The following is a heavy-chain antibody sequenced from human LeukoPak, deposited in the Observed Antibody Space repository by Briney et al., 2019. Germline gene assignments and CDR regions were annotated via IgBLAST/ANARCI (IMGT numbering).Heavy chain of an antibody. CDR1: GFTFSSYA. CDR3: ALQIILTGRFDY. CDR2: ISGSGGST. D-gene: IGHD3-9*01. Sequence: PGGSLRLSCAASGFTFSSYAMSWVRQAPGKGLEWVSAISGSGGSTYYADSVKGRFTISRDNSKNTLYLQMNSLRAEDTAVYYCALQIILTGRFDYWGQGTLVTVSS. J-gene: IGHJ4*02. V-gene: IGHV3-23*01.